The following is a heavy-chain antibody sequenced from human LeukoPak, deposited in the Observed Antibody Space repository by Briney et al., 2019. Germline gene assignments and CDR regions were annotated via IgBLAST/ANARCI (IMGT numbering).Heavy chain of an antibody. CDR3: ARGGRPYCSSTSCYPLGY. V-gene: IGHV4-30-4*01. Sequence: SETLSLTCTVSGGSISSGDYYWSWIRQPPGKGLEWIGYIYYSGSTYYNPSLKSRVTISVDTSKNQFSLKLSSVTAADTAVYYCARGGRPYCSSTSCYPLGYWGQGTLVTVSS. J-gene: IGHJ4*02. CDR1: GGSISSGDYY. CDR2: IYYSGST. D-gene: IGHD2-2*01.